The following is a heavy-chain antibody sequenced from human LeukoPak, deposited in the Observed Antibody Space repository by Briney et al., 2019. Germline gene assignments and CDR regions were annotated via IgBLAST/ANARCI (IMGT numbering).Heavy chain of an antibody. J-gene: IGHJ6*02. D-gene: IGHD2-2*01. V-gene: IGHV4-59*01. CDR2: IYYSGST. Sequence: SETLSLTCTVSGGSISSYYWSWIRQPPGKGLEGIGYIYYSGSTNYNPSLKSRVTISVDTSKNQFSLKLSSVTAADTVVYYCARLARTYCSSTSCYYRNYYYGMDVWGQGTTVTVSS. CDR3: ARLARTYCSSTSCYYRNYYYGMDV. CDR1: GGSISSYY.